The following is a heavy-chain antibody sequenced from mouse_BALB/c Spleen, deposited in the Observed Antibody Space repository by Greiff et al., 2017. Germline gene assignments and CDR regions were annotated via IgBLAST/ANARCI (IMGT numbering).Heavy chain of an antibody. CDR3: ARSGSGWLIAY. V-gene: IGHV1-80*01. CDR1: GYAFSSYW. CDR2: IYPGDGDT. D-gene: IGHD2-3*01. Sequence: QVQLQQSGAELVRPGSSVKISCKASGYAFSSYWMNWVKQRPGQGLEWIGQIYPGDGDTNYNGKFKGKATLTADKSSSTAYMQLSSLTSEDSAVYFCARSGSGWLIAYWGQGTLVTVSA. J-gene: IGHJ3*01.